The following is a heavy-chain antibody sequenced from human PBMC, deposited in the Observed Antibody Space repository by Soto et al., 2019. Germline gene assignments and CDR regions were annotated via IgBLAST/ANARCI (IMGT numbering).Heavy chain of an antibody. CDR3: ARNISLSGQDWFDP. D-gene: IGHD6-25*01. J-gene: IGHJ5*02. CDR1: HYSITNGDY. V-gene: IGHV4-38-2*02. CDR2: IYSSGST. Sequence: SETLSLTCSVSHYSITNGDYWAWIRQPPGKGLEWIWSIYSSGSTYYNPSFKSRLTISVDPSKNQFSLKLTSVTAADTAVYFCARNISLSGQDWFDPWGQGTLVTVS.